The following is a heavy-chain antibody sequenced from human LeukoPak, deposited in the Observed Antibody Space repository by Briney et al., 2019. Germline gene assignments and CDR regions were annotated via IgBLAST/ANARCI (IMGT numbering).Heavy chain of an antibody. J-gene: IGHJ4*02. Sequence: SGTLSLTCTVSGGSISSYYWSWIRQPPGKGLEWIGYIYYSGTTNYNPSLKSRVTISVDTSKNQFSLKLSSVTAADTAVYYCARAFYSGEPYYFDYWGQGTLVTVSS. CDR1: GGSISSYY. V-gene: IGHV4-59*01. CDR3: ARAFYSGEPYYFDY. CDR2: IYYSGTT. D-gene: IGHD1-26*01.